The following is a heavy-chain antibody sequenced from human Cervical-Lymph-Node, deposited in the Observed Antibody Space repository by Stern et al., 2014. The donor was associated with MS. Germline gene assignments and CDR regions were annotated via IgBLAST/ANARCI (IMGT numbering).Heavy chain of an antibody. CDR3: ARLFGGLDV. Sequence: QVQLMQSGAEVKKPGASVEVSCQASGYTFTSHFIHWVRQAPGQGLEWVGLHNIRTGDTEYAQKFQGRITMTADTSTRTVYMKLSSLTSDDRAVYYCARLFGGLDVWGQGTMVTVSS. J-gene: IGHJ6*02. CDR1: GYTFTSHF. V-gene: IGHV1-46*01. CDR2: HNIRTGDT. D-gene: IGHD3-10*01.